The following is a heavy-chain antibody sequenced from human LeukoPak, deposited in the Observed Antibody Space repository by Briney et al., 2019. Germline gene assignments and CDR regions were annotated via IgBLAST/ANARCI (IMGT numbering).Heavy chain of an antibody. V-gene: IGHV3-11*01. CDR1: GFTFSDYY. Sequence: PGGSLRLSCAASGFTFSDYYMSWIRQAPGKGLEWVSYISSSGSTIYYADSVRGRFTISRDNAKNSLYLQMNSLRAEDTAVYYCARGDYLGYRISPLDYWGQGTLVTVSS. CDR2: ISSSGSTI. D-gene: IGHD4/OR15-4a*01. CDR3: ARGDYLGYRISPLDY. J-gene: IGHJ4*02.